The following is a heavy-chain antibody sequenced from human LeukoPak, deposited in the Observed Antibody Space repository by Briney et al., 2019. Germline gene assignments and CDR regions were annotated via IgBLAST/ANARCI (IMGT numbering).Heavy chain of an antibody. Sequence: VASVKVSCKASGYTFTGYYMHWVRQAPGQGLEWMGWINPNSGGTNYAQKFQGRVTMTRDTSISTAYMELSRLRSDDTAVYYCARLSSGYYDGGRPYYFDYWGQGTLVTVSS. J-gene: IGHJ4*02. V-gene: IGHV1-2*02. CDR2: INPNSGGT. D-gene: IGHD3-22*01. CDR3: ARLSSGYYDGGRPYYFDY. CDR1: GYTFTGYY.